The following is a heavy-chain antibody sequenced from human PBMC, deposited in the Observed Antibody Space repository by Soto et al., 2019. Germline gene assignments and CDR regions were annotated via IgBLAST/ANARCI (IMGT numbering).Heavy chain of an antibody. J-gene: IGHJ4*02. CDR3: ARGTMVRGVG. CDR1: GGSISSGGYS. D-gene: IGHD3-10*01. CDR2: IYHSGST. V-gene: IGHV4-30-2*01. Sequence: SETLSLTCTVSGGSISSGGYSWSWIRQPPGKGLEWIGYIYHSGSTYYNPSLKSRVTISVDRSKNQFSLKLSSVTAADTAVYYCARGTMVRGVGWGQGTLVTVSS.